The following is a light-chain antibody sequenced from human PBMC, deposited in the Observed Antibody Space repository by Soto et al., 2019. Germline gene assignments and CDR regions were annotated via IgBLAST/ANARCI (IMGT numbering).Light chain of an antibody. CDR2: GAS. Sequence: EIVMTQSPATLSGSPGERATLSCRASQSVSTNLAWYQQKPGQAPRLLIYGASTRATGIPARFSGSGSGTEFTLTISRLQYDNFAVYYCQQYTNRPPWTFGQGTKV. CDR3: QQYTNRPPWT. CDR1: QSVSTN. V-gene: IGKV3-15*01. J-gene: IGKJ1*01.